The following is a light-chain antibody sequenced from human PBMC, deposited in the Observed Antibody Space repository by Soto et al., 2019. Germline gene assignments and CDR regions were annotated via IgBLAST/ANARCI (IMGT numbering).Light chain of an antibody. J-gene: IGLJ1*01. CDR1: SSDVGSYNL. V-gene: IGLV2-23*01. Sequence: QSALTQPASVSGSPGQSITISCTGTSSDVGSYNLVSWYQQHPGKAPKLKIYEGSKRPSGVSNRFSGSKSGNTASLTISGLQAEDEADYSCCSYAGSSTLYVFGTGTKLTVL. CDR3: CSYAGSSTLYV. CDR2: EGS.